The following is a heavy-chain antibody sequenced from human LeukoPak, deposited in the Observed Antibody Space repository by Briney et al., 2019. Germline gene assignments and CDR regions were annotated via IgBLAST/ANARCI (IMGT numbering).Heavy chain of an antibody. J-gene: IGHJ4*02. CDR1: GYTFTSFG. CDR2: ISPYNGNT. V-gene: IGHV1-18*01. Sequence: ASVRVSCKASGYTFTSFGISWVRQAPRQGLEWMGWISPYNGNTNYPQKVQGRITVTTDTSTSTAYMELRSLRSDDTAVYYCAEIRDNWNTDYWGQGTLVTVSS. CDR3: AEIRDNWNTDY. D-gene: IGHD1/OR15-1a*01.